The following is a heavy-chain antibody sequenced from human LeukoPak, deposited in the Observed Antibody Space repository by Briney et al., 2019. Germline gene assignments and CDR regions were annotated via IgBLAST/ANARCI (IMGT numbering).Heavy chain of an antibody. J-gene: IGHJ4*02. CDR1: GFSFTTYW. D-gene: IGHD1-26*01. CDR2: ISSSGTTI. V-gene: IGHV3-11*01. Sequence: GGSLRLSCAASGFSFTTYWMSWVRQAPGKGLEWVSYISSSGTTIYYADSVKGRFTISRDDAKNSLYLQMNSLRAEDTAVYYCARRRDSGSLQHFDYWGQGTLVTVSS. CDR3: ARRRDSGSLQHFDY.